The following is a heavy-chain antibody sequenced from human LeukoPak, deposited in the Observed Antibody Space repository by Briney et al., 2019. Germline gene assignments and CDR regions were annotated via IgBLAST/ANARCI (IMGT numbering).Heavy chain of an antibody. CDR2: ISWNSGSI. J-gene: IGHJ4*02. D-gene: IGHD3-9*01. CDR3: AKDTSYDILTGFIDY. Sequence: GRSQRLSCAASGFTFDDYAMHWVRQAPGKGLEWVSGISWNSGSIGYADSVKGRFTISRDNAKNSLYLQMNSLRAEDTALYYCAKDTSYDILTGFIDYWGQGTLVTVSS. V-gene: IGHV3-9*01. CDR1: GFTFDDYA.